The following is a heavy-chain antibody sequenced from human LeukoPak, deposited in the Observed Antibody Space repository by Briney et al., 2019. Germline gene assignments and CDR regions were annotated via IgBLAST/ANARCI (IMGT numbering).Heavy chain of an antibody. Sequence: GSLRLSCAASGFTFSYYSMNWVRQAPGRGLEWIGSIYYSGSAYYNPSLKSRVAISVDTSKNLLSLKLRSVTAADTAVYYCARLYCSSTSCLFPDWFDPWRQGTLVTVSS. CDR2: IYYSGSA. J-gene: IGHJ5*02. CDR3: ARLYCSSTSCLFPDWFDP. D-gene: IGHD2-2*01. CDR1: GFTFSYYSMN. V-gene: IGHV4-59*05.